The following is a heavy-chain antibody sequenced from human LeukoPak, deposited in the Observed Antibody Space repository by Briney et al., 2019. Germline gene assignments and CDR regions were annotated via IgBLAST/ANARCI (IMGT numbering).Heavy chain of an antibody. J-gene: IGHJ6*02. Sequence: PSETLSLTCTVSGGSISSYYWSWIRQPPGKGLEWIGYIYYSGSTNYNPSLKSRVTISVDTSKNQFSLKLSSVTAADTAVYYCARTYSGSCYGMDVWGQGTTVTVSS. CDR3: ARTYSGSCYGMDV. CDR1: GGSISSYY. D-gene: IGHD1-26*01. V-gene: IGHV4-59*08. CDR2: IYYSGST.